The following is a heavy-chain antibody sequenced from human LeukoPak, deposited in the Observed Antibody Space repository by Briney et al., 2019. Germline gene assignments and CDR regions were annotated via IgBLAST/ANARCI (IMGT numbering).Heavy chain of an antibody. V-gene: IGHV3-64*02. CDR1: GFTFSDYA. CDR3: ARDGGGSPDY. Sequence: GGSLRLSCAASGFTFSDYAMHWVRQAPGKGLEYVSAIRDNGRTTYYADSVEGRFTISRDNSKNTLYLQMGSLRSEDMAVYYCARDGGGSPDYWGQGTLVTVSS. J-gene: IGHJ4*02. D-gene: IGHD1-26*01. CDR2: IRDNGRTT.